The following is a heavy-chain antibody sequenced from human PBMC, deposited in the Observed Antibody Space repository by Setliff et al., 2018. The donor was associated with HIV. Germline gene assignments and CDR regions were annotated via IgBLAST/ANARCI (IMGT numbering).Heavy chain of an antibody. V-gene: IGHV3-30*02. CDR1: GFTFSSYG. Sequence: GGSLRLSCAASGFTFSSYGMHWVRQAPGKGLEWVAFIRYDGTYKYYADSLKGRFTISRDNSKNTLFLQMNSLRTEDTAVYYCAKEKGAHSYADYWGQGTLVTVSS. CDR3: AKEKGAHSYADY. J-gene: IGHJ4*02. D-gene: IGHD5-18*01. CDR2: IRYDGTYK.